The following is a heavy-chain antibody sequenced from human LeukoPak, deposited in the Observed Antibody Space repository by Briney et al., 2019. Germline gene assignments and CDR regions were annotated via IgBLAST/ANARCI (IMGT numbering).Heavy chain of an antibody. V-gene: IGHV3-7*01. CDR1: GFTFSSYW. CDR3: AKDFGVYYDRYNFDY. J-gene: IGHJ4*02. D-gene: IGHD3-22*01. Sequence: GRSLRLSCAASGFTFSSYWMSWVRQAPGKGLEWVANIKQDGSEKYYVDSVKGRFTISRDNAKNSLYLQMNSLRAEDTAVYYCAKDFGVYYDRYNFDYWGQGTLVTVSS. CDR2: IKQDGSEK.